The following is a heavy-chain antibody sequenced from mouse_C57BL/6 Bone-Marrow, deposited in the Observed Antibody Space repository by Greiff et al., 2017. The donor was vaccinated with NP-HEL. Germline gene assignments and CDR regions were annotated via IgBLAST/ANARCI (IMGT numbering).Heavy chain of an antibody. CDR2: IHPNSGST. V-gene: IGHV1-64*01. D-gene: IGHD2-1*01. CDR3: ARWDYGNYFDY. CDR1: GYTFTSYW. Sequence: QVQLQQSGAELVKPGASVKLSCKASGYTFTSYWMHWVKQRPGQGLEWIGMIHPNSGSTNYNEKFKSKATLTVDKSSSTAYMQLSSLTSEDSAVYYCARWDYGNYFDYWGQGTTLTVSS. J-gene: IGHJ2*01.